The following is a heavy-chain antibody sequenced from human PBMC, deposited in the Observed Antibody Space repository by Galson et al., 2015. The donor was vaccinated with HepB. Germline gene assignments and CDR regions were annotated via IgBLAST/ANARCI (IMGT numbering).Heavy chain of an antibody. CDR3: ARAFYRYYYYFGMDV. Sequence: CAISGDSVSNNSAAWNWIRQSPSRGLEWLGRTYSRSKWYTDYAVSLKGRITINADTSKNQLSLQLNSVTPEDTAVHYCARAFYRYYYYFGMDVWGQGTTVTVSS. CDR2: TYSRSKWYT. D-gene: IGHD3-3*01. V-gene: IGHV6-1*01. CDR1: GDSVSNNSAA. J-gene: IGHJ6*02.